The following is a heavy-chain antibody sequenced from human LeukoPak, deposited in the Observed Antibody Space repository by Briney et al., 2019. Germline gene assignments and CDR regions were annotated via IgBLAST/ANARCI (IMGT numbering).Heavy chain of an antibody. D-gene: IGHD6-19*01. V-gene: IGHV1-2*02. CDR1: GYTFTGYY. CDR2: INPNSGGA. CDR3: AKGRVVAGSKSLTYHWLDP. J-gene: IGHJ5*02. Sequence: ASVKVSCKASGYTFTGYYMHWVRQAPGQGLEWVGWINPNSGGAKYAQKFQDRVTMTRDTSISTAYMGLSRLRPDDTAVYYCAKGRVVAGSKSLTYHWLDPWGQGTLVTVSS.